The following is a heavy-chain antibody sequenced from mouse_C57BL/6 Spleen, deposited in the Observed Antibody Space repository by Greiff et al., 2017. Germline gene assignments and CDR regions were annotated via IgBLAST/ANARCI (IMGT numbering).Heavy chain of an antibody. V-gene: IGHV1-80*01. J-gene: IGHJ4*01. CDR1: GYAFSSYW. CDR2: IYPGDGDT. D-gene: IGHD2-4*01. CDR3: AKRNDYNGGYAMDY. Sequence: LQESGAELVKPGASVKISCKASGYAFSSYWMNWVKQRPGKGLEWIGQIYPGDGDTNYNGKFKGKATLTADKSSSTAYMQLSSLTSEDSAVYFCAKRNDYNGGYAMDYWGQGTSVTVSS.